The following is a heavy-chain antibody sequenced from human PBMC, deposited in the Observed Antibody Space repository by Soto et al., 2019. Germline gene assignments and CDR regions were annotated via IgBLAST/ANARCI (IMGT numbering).Heavy chain of an antibody. J-gene: IGHJ4*02. V-gene: IGHV3-30-3*01. CDR2: ISYDGSNK. Sequence: LRLSCAASGFTFSSYAMHWVRQAPGKGLEWVAVISYDGSNKYYADSVKGRFTISRDNSKNTLYLQMNSLRAEDTAVYYCARDSSSVVVAATPGYFDYWGQGTLVTVS. CDR1: GFTFSSYA. CDR3: ARDSSSVVVAATPGYFDY. D-gene: IGHD2-15*01.